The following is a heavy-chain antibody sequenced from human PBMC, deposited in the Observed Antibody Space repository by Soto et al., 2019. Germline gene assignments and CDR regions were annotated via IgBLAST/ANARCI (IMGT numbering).Heavy chain of an antibody. CDR2: ISSSSSTI. J-gene: IGHJ3*02. V-gene: IGHV3-48*01. Sequence: GGSLRLSCAASGFTFSSYSMNWVRQAPGKGLEWVSYISSSSSTIYYADSVKGRFTISRDNAKNSLYLQMNSLRAEDTAVYYCARDGAVAGTHLAFDIWGQGTMGTVSS. CDR1: GFTFSSYS. CDR3: ARDGAVAGTHLAFDI. D-gene: IGHD6-19*01.